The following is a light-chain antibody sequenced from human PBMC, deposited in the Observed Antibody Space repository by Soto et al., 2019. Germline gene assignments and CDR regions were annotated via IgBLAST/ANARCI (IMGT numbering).Light chain of an antibody. J-gene: IGKJ5*01. CDR2: GAS. CDR1: QSVSSY. Sequence: EVVLTQSPGTLSLSPGERATLSCRASQSVSSYLSGYQQKTGQAPRLLIYGASSRAPAIPDSFSGSGSGTDFTLTISRLEPEDYAVYYCQQYGSSPRITFGQGTRMEMK. V-gene: IGKV3-20*01. CDR3: QQYGSSPRIT.